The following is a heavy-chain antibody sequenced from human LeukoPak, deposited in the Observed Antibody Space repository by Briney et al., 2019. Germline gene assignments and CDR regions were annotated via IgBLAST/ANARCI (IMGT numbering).Heavy chain of an antibody. Sequence: GGSLRLSCAASGYTFTSYAMNWVRQAPGQGLEWMGWINTNTGNPTYAQGFTGRFVFSLDTSVSTAYLQISSLKAEDTAVYYCARGAWEMATIKVSTHDDAFDIWGQGTMVTVSS. CDR1: GYTFTSYA. V-gene: IGHV7-4-1*02. CDR2: INTNTGNP. J-gene: IGHJ3*02. CDR3: ARGAWEMATIKVSTHDDAFDI. D-gene: IGHD5-24*01.